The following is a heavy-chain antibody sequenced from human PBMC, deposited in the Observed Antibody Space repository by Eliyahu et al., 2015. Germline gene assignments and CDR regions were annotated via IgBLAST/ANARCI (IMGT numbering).Heavy chain of an antibody. CDR2: IKHDGSAK. V-gene: IGHV3-7*01. CDR3: ATHGVIPE. J-gene: IGHJ4*02. Sequence: EAQLVESGGDLVQPGGSLRLSCAASGFTFSSFWMSWVRQAPGKGLEWVANIKHDGSAKYYADSVRGRFTVSRDNAKKSLFLQMNSLRADDTAVYYCATHGVIPEWGQETRVTVSS. CDR1: GFTFSSFW. D-gene: IGHD2-8*01.